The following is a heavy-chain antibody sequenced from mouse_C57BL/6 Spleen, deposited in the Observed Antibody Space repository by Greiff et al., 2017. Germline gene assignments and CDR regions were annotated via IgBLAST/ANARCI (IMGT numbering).Heavy chain of an antibody. CDR2: ISNGGGST. Sequence: EVKVVESGGGLVQPGRSLKLSCAVPGFTFSDYYMSWFRRTLQRKLEWVAYISNGGGSTYYPDTVKGRFTISRDNAKNTLYLQMSRLKSEDTAMYYCARHRYGLFDYWGQGTTLTVSS. D-gene: IGHD1-1*02. V-gene: IGHV5-12*01. CDR1: GFTFSDYY. CDR3: ARHRYGLFDY. J-gene: IGHJ2*01.